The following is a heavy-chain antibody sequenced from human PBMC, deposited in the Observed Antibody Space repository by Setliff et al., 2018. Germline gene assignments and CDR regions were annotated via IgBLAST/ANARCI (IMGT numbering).Heavy chain of an antibody. Sequence: SETLSLTCTVYGASFSNYYWGWVRQPPEERLEWIAEFDHSGTTKYNPSLKSRVTLSIDTSKNQFSLKLSSVTAADAALYYCAASRAYTGAVEEWFLPKTFDFWGQGSPVTV. CDR2: FDHSGTT. CDR1: GASFSNYY. J-gene: IGHJ4*02. V-gene: IGHV4-34*01. D-gene: IGHD3-10*01. CDR3: AASRAYTGAVEEWFLPKTFDF.